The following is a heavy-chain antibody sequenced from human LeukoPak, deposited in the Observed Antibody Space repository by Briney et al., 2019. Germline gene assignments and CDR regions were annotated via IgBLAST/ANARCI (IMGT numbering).Heavy chain of an antibody. CDR2: IYYSGST. V-gene: IGHV4-59*01. CDR3: ARGFLRFPFDY. CDR1: GGSISSYY. D-gene: IGHD3-10*01. J-gene: IGHJ4*02. Sequence: NPSETLSLTCTVSGGSISSYYWSWIRQPPGKGLEWIGYIYYSGSTNYNPSLKSRVTISVDTSKNQFSLKLSSVTAADTAVYYCARGFLRFPFDYWGQGTLVTVSS.